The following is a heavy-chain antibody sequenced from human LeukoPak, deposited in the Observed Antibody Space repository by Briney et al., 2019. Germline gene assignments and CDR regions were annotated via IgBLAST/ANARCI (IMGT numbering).Heavy chain of an antibody. Sequence: PSETLSLTCNVSGVSVSTSHWNWIRQRPGKGLEWIGCLSYTGKTDYNPSLKSRVSISLGSSNNHSSLKLTSVTAADTAVYYCSEGYFEPFDHWGQGILVTVSS. CDR1: GVSVSTSH. D-gene: IGHD2/OR15-2a*01. J-gene: IGHJ4*02. V-gene: IGHV4-59*02. CDR2: LSYTGKT. CDR3: SEGYFEPFDH.